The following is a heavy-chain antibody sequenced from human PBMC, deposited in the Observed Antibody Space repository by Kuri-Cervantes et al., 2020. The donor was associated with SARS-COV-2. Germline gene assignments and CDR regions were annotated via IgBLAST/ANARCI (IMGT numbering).Heavy chain of an antibody. D-gene: IGHD5-18*01. J-gene: IGHJ3*02. Sequence: SVKVSCKASGVSFDYRFLHWVRQAPGQALEWMGWITPFNGNTNYAQRFQDRVTITRDRSMSTAYMELSSLRFEDTAMYYCARSGPGAIYREDGAFDIWGQGTVVTVSS. CDR3: ARSGPGAIYREDGAFDI. CDR1: GVSFDYRF. CDR2: ITPFNGNT. V-gene: IGHV1-45*02.